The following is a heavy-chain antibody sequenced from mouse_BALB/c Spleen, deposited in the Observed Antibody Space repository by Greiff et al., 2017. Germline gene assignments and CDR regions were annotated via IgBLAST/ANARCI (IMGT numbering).Heavy chain of an antibody. D-gene: IGHD2-4*01. V-gene: IGHV5-4*02. CDR3: AIYDYDGWAMDY. Sequence: DVKLQESGGGLVKPGGSLKLSCAASGFTFSDYYMYWVRQTPEKRLEWVATISDGGSYTYYPDSVKGRFTISRDNAKNNLYLQMSSLKSEDTAMYYCAIYDYDGWAMDYWGQGTSVTVSS. J-gene: IGHJ4*01. CDR2: ISDGGSYT. CDR1: GFTFSDYY.